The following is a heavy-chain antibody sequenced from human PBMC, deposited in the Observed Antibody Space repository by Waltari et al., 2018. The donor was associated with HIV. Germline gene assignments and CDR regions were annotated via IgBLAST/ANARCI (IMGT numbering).Heavy chain of an antibody. J-gene: IGHJ4*02. V-gene: IGHV3-11*01. CDR2: ISSSGTTI. CDR1: GFVFSAFY. CDR3: ASPGPYCGGDCYLD. Sequence: QVQLVESGGGLVKPGGSLRLSCAASGFVFSAFYMSWFRQAPGKGLEWISYISSSGTTIYYRDSVKGRFTISRDNAKNSLSLQMNSLRAEDTAVYYCASPGPYCGGDCYLDWGPGTLVTVSS. D-gene: IGHD2-21*02.